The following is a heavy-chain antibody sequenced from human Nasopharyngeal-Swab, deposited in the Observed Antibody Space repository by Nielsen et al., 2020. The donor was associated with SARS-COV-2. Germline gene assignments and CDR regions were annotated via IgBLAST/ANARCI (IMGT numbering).Heavy chain of an antibody. Sequence: VRQMPGKGLEWVSYISSSGSTIYYADSVKGRFTISRDNAKNSLYLQMNSLRAEDTAVYYCARASPDCSSTSCPYYYYYYMDVWGKGTTVTVSS. J-gene: IGHJ6*03. CDR3: ARASPDCSSTSCPYYYYYYMDV. V-gene: IGHV3-48*03. D-gene: IGHD2-2*01. CDR2: ISSSGSTI.